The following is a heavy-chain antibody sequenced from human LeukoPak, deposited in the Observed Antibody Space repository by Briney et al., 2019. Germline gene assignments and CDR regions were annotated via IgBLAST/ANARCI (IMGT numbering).Heavy chain of an antibody. CDR2: IYRDGST. CDR1: GASISSGDINSGDYA. V-gene: IGHV4-30-2*01. D-gene: IGHD3-9*01. Sequence: SETLSLTCAVSGASISSGDINSGDYAWSWIRQPPGKGLERIGHIYRDGSTFYNPSLKSRVTMSVDRSKNHFSLKLSSVTAADTAVYYCARYDILPGAHDGFDRWGHGTRVTVSS. CDR3: ARYDILPGAHDGFDR. J-gene: IGHJ3*01.